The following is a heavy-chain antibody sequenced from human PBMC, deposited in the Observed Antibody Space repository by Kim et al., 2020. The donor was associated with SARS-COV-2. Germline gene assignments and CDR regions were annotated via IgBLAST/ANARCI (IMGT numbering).Heavy chain of an antibody. CDR3: ARNSHRITIFGGTSGDHYM. CDR1: GGTFSNYA. CDR2: IIPILGIA. D-gene: IGHD3-3*01. Sequence: SVKVSCKASGGTFSNYAISWVRQAPGQGLEWMGRIIPILGIANYAQKFQGRLTVTADKSTSTAYMELSSLRSEDTAVYYCARNSHRITIFGGTSGDHYM. V-gene: IGHV1-69*04. J-gene: IGHJ6*03.